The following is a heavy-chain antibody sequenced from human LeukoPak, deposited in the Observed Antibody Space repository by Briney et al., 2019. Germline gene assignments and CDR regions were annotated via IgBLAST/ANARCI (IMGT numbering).Heavy chain of an antibody. Sequence: PGGSLRLSCAASGFTFSSYWMSWVRQAPGKGLEWVANIKQDGSEKYYVDSVKGRFTISRDNAKNSLYLQMSSLRAEDTTVYYCARDKVGATYFDYWGQGTLVTVSS. V-gene: IGHV3-7*01. CDR1: GFTFSSYW. D-gene: IGHD1-26*01. CDR2: IKQDGSEK. J-gene: IGHJ4*02. CDR3: ARDKVGATYFDY.